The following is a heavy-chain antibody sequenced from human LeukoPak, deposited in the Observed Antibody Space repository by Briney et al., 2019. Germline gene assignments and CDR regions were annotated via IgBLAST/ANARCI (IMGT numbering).Heavy chain of an antibody. CDR1: GFTVSSNY. CDR3: ARDKIGGSMAGSNFDY. J-gene: IGHJ4*02. D-gene: IGHD6-19*01. CDR2: IKQDGSEK. V-gene: IGHV3-7*01. Sequence: GGSLRLSCAASGFTVSSNYMSWVRQAPGKGLEWVANIKQDGSEKYYVDSVKGRFTISRDNAKNSLYLQMNSLRAEDTAVYYCARDKIGGSMAGSNFDYWGQGTLVTVSS.